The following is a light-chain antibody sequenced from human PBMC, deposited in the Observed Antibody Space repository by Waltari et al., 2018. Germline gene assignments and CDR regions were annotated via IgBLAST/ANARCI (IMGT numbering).Light chain of an antibody. V-gene: IGLV3-25*03. Sequence: SYELTQPPSVSVSPGQTARITCPGDALANQYVNWYQEKPGQAPVLMIYKDTERPPGIPERFSGSSSGTTVTLTISGVQAEDEADYYCQSSDTNCTHVFGIGTKVTVL. J-gene: IGLJ1*01. CDR1: ALANQY. CDR3: QSSDTNCTHV. CDR2: KDT.